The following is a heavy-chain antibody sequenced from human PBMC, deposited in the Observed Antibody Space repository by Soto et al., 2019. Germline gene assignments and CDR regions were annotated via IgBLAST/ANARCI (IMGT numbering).Heavy chain of an antibody. CDR2: IYYSGST. J-gene: IGHJ4*02. D-gene: IGHD3-9*01. Sequence: SETLSLTCTVSGGSVSSGSYYWSWLRQPKGKGLEWIGYIYYSGSTNYNPSLKSRVTISVDTSKNQFSLKLSSVTAADTAVYYCASGVLRYFDWLLFWGQGTLVTVSS. CDR3: ASGVLRYFDWLLF. CDR1: GGSVSSGSYY. V-gene: IGHV4-61*01.